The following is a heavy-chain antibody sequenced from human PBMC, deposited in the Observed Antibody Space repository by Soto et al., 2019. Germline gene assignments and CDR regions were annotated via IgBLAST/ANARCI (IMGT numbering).Heavy chain of an antibody. CDR3: ARSEYTDLIFYAMDV. CDR2: IIPILGAP. V-gene: IGHV1-69*06. J-gene: IGHJ6*02. D-gene: IGHD2-21*02. Sequence: QVHLVQSGAEVKKPGSSVKVSRKASGGTFNSYAISWVRQAPGQGLDWMGGIIPILGAPQYAQRFQGRVTITADKSTDTVYLEVRSDDTAVYYCARSEYTDLIFYAMDVWGQGTPVTVSS. CDR1: GGTFNSYA.